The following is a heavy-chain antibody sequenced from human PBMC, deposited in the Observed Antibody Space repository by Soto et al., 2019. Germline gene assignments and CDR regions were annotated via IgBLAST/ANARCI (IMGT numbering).Heavy chain of an antibody. D-gene: IGHD2-15*01. Sequence: SETLSLTCTVSGGSMSSYYWTWLRQSPGRGLEWIGYISYSGSNYYNPSLKSRVTISADTSKNQFSLRMNSMIAADTAVYYCARADPDASVGYWGQGTLVTVSS. CDR3: ARADPDASVGY. V-gene: IGHV4-59*01. CDR2: ISYSGSN. CDR1: GGSMSSYY. J-gene: IGHJ4*02.